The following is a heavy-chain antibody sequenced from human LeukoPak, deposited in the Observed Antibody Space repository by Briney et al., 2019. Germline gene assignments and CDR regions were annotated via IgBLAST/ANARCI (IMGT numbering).Heavy chain of an antibody. CDR3: AKGSGATRPYCFDY. V-gene: IGHV3-23*01. D-gene: IGHD2-21*01. Sequence: GASLRLSCAASGFTFDNSAMSWVRQAPGRGLEWVSAISGSGGSTYSADSVKGRFSISRDNSKNTLFLQMSSLRAEDTAVYYCAKGSGATRPYCFDYWGQGTLVTVSS. CDR2: ISGSGGST. J-gene: IGHJ4*02. CDR1: GFTFDNSA.